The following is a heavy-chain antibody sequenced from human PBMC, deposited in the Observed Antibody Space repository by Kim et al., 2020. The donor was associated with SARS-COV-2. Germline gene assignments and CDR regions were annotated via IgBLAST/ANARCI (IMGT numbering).Heavy chain of an antibody. J-gene: IGHJ5*02. D-gene: IGHD6-13*01. CDR1: GDSVSSNSAA. V-gene: IGHV6-1*01. CDR3: ARVSSLAAAGTGWFDP. CDR2: TYYRSKWYN. Sequence: SETLSLTCAISGDSVSSNSAAWNWIRQSPSRGLEWLGRTYYRSKWYNDYAVSVKSRITINPDTSKNQFSLQLNSVTPEDTAVYYCARVSSLAAAGTGWFDPWGQGTLVTVSS.